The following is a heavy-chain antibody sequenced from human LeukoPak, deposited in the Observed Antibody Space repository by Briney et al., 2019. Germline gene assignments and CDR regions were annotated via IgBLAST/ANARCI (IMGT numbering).Heavy chain of an antibody. D-gene: IGHD2-2*01. CDR3: ARGQYHLLYWYFDL. CDR1: GRSISSYY. J-gene: IGHJ2*01. V-gene: IGHV4-4*07. CDR2: IYSSGST. Sequence: SETLSLTCTVSGRSISSYYWSWLRQPAGKGLEWIGRIYSSGSTNYNPSLKSRVTMSVDTSKNQYSLKLSSVTAADTAVYYCARGQYHLLYWYFDLWGRGTLVTVSS.